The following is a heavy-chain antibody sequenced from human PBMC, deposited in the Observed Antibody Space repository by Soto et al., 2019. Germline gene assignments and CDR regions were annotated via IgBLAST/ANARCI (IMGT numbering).Heavy chain of an antibody. Sequence: GGARRLCWGGSGGTFSSDWMHWVRQAPGKGLVWVSQIDGDGSITTYADSVKGRFTISRDNAKNTLFLQLNSLRAEDTAIYYCVSPRYDDSGTPFDYWGQGT. D-gene: IGHD3-22*01. CDR2: IDGDGSIT. J-gene: IGHJ4*02. V-gene: IGHV3-74*01. CDR1: GGTFSSDW. CDR3: VSPRYDDSGTPFDY.